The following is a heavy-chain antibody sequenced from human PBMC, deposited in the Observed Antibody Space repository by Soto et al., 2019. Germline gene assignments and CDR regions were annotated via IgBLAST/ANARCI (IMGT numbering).Heavy chain of an antibody. CDR3: ARHADSSSYYYPFDY. V-gene: IGHV4-38-2*01. D-gene: IGHD3-22*01. Sequence: ETLSLTCSVSGYSISSGHHWGWIRQPPGKGLEWIGSIYHGGSTYFNPSLKSRLTISVDTSKSQFSLKLSSVTAADTAVYYCARHADSSSYYYPFDYWGQGTQVTVSS. J-gene: IGHJ4*02. CDR2: IYHGGST. CDR1: GYSISSGHH.